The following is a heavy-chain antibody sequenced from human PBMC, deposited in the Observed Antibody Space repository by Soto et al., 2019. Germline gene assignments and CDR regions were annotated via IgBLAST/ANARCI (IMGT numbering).Heavy chain of an antibody. Sequence: XESLSLSCAASGFTFSNACMSWVRQAPGKGLEWVGRIKSKTDGWTTDYAAPVKGRFTISRDDSKNTLYLQMNSLKTEDTAVYYCTTESLTYYYGMDVWGQGTTVTVSS. D-gene: IGHD2-21*02. J-gene: IGHJ6*02. CDR2: IKSKTDGWTT. CDR1: GFTFSNAC. V-gene: IGHV3-15*01. CDR3: TTESLTYYYGMDV.